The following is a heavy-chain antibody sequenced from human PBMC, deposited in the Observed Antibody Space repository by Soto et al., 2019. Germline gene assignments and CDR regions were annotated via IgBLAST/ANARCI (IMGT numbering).Heavy chain of an antibody. V-gene: IGHV3-72*01. CDR1: GFTFSDHY. J-gene: IGHJ3*02. D-gene: IGHD1-26*01. CDR3: ATPRGSGSYSAFEI. Sequence: EVQLVESGGGLVQPGGSLRLSCAVSGFTFSDHYMDWVRQAPGKGLEWVGRTGNKANSYTTKYAASVTGRFTISRDDSKNSVYLQMNSLRIEDTAVYYCATPRGSGSYSAFEIWGQGTMVTASS. CDR2: TGNKANSYTT.